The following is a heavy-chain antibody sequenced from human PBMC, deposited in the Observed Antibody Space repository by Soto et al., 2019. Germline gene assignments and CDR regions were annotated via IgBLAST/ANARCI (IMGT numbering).Heavy chain of an antibody. CDR1: GGSISSYY. V-gene: IGHV4-59*12. Sequence: SETLSLTCTVSGGSISSYYWSWIRHPPGKGLEWIGYFYYRGSTSYKSSLKSRATISGDTAKNQVSLKLNSVTPEDTAVYYCARVRGGKSQLPISDGSGSYYLGYYYYGTDVWGQGTTVTVSS. CDR2: FYYRGST. J-gene: IGHJ6*02. D-gene: IGHD3-10*01. CDR3: ARVRGGKSQLPISDGSGSYYLGYYYYGTDV.